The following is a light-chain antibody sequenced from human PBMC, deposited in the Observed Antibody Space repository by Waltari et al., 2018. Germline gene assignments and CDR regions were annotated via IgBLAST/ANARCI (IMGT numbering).Light chain of an antibody. CDR2: NTN. CDR1: SSPVSTTYY. V-gene: IGLV8-61*01. J-gene: IGLJ3*02. CDR3: VLYMGSASWV. Sequence: QTVVTQEPSFSVSPGGKVTPTCCLTSSPVSTTYYPSWYQQTPGQAPRTLIYNTNTRSSGVPDRFSGSILGNKAALTITGAQAEDESDYYCVLYMGSASWVFGGGTKLTVL.